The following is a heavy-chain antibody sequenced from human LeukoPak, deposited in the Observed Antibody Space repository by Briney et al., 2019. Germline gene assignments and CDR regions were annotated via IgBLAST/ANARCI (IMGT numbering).Heavy chain of an antibody. J-gene: IGHJ6*02. CDR2: INHSGST. CDR3: ARMYHYGSGSYYSRDYYYYGMDV. Sequence: SETLSLTCAVYGGSFSGYYWSWIRQPPGKGLEWIGEINHSGSTNYNPSLKSRVTISVDTSKNQFSLKLSSVTAADTAVYYCARMYHYGSGSYYSRDYYYYGMDVWGQGTTVTVSS. D-gene: IGHD3-10*01. V-gene: IGHV4-34*01. CDR1: GGSFSGYY.